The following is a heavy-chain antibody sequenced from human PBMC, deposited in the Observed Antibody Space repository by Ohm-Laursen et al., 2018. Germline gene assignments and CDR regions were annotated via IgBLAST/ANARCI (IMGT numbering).Heavy chain of an antibody. J-gene: IGHJ3*02. D-gene: IGHD1-1*01. CDR2: IWYDGSNK. V-gene: IGHV3-33*01. CDR3: ARDAGERDVFDI. Sequence: SLRLSCSASGFTFSSYGMHWVRQAPGKGLEWVAVIWYDGSNKYYADSVKGRFTISRDNSKNTLYLQMNSLRAEDTAVYYCARDAGERDVFDIWGQGTMVTVSS. CDR1: GFTFSSYG.